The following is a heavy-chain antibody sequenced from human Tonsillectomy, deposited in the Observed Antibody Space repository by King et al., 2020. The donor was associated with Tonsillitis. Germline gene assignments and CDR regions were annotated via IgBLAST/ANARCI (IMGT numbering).Heavy chain of an antibody. D-gene: IGHD4-17*01. Sequence: VQLVESGAEVKKPGASVKVSCKASGYTFINYYMHWVRQAPGQGLEWMGIINPSGGSTSSAQKFQGRVTMTTDTSTNTVYMELSSLRSEDTAVYYCARGTPVTTNYFDNGGQETLVTVSS. CDR2: INPSGGST. CDR3: ARGTPVTTNYFDN. V-gene: IGHV1-46*01. J-gene: IGHJ4*02. CDR1: GYTFINYY.